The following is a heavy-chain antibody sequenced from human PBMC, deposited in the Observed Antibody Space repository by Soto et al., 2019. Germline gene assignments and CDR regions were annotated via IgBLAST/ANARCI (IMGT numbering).Heavy chain of an antibody. Sequence: GGSLRPSCAASGFIFSSHWMHWVRQAPGKGLVWVSHIGPDGSNMRDADSVQGRFTISRANARNTLHLQMNSLRDEDTAVYYWVRDKNSAYEYWGEVMPVTVSS. D-gene: IGHD1-7*01. J-gene: IGHJ4*02. CDR3: VRDKNSAYEY. CDR2: IGPDGSNM. V-gene: IGHV3-74*01. CDR1: GFIFSSHW.